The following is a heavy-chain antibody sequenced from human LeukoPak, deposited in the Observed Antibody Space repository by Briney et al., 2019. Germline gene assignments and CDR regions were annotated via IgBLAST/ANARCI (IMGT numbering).Heavy chain of an antibody. CDR1: GGSVSSSTYY. V-gene: IGHV4-39*01. CDR3: AGTTPPDPRGYWFDP. Sequence: SETLSLSCTVSGGSVSSSTYYWGWIGPPPGKGLEWIGSIYSSGSTYYNASPKSRVSISVDTYKNHFALKLSSVTAADTAVYYCAGTTPPDPRGYWFDPWGQGTLVTVSS. CDR2: IYSSGST. D-gene: IGHD3-22*01. J-gene: IGHJ5*02.